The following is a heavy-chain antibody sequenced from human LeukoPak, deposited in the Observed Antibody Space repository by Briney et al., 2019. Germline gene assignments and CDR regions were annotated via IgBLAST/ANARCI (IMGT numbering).Heavy chain of an antibody. CDR1: GFTFSSYW. V-gene: IGHV3-48*04. CDR2: ISSSGSTI. Sequence: GGSLRLSCAASGFTFSSYWMSWVRQAPGKGLEWVSYISSSGSTIYYADSVKGRFTISRGNAKNSLYLQMNSLRAEDTAVYYCAELGITMIGGVWGKGTTVTISS. CDR3: AELGITMIGGV. D-gene: IGHD3-10*02. J-gene: IGHJ6*04.